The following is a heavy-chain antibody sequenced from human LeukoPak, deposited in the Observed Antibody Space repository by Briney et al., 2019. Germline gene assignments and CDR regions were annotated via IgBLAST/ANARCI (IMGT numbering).Heavy chain of an antibody. Sequence: SQTLSLTCTVSGGSISSGSYYWSWIRQPAGKGLEWIGRIYTSGSTNYNPSLKSRVTISIDASKNQFSLRLSSVTAADTAVYYCARYYYGSGSYGLYYYYYMDVWGKGTTVTVSS. V-gene: IGHV4-61*02. CDR1: GGSISSGSYY. J-gene: IGHJ6*03. CDR3: ARYYYGSGSYGLYYYYYMDV. CDR2: IYTSGST. D-gene: IGHD3-10*01.